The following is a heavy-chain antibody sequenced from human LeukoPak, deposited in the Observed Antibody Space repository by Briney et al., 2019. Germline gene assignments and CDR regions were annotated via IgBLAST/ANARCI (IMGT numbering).Heavy chain of an antibody. CDR2: IYHSGST. V-gene: IGHV4-38-2*01. CDR3: ARLYCSSTSCYIARYWYFDY. CDR1: GYSISSGYY. J-gene: IGHJ4*02. Sequence: PSETLSLTCAVSGYSISSGYYWGWIRQPPGKGLEWIGSIYHSGSTYYNPSLKSRVTISVDASKNQSSLKLSSVTAADTAVYYCARLYCSSTSCYIARYWYFDYWGQGTLVTVSS. D-gene: IGHD2-2*02.